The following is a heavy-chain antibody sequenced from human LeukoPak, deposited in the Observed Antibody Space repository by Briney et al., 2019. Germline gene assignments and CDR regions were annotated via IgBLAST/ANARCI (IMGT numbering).Heavy chain of an antibody. V-gene: IGHV3-30*02. CDR3: AKDTGGVYDY. D-gene: IGHD3-10*01. CDR1: GFTFSSYG. CDR2: IRYDGSNK. J-gene: IGHJ4*02. Sequence: PGGSLRLSCAASGFTFSSYGMHWVRQAPGKGLEWVAFIRYDGSNKYYADSVKGRFTISRDNAKNSLYLQMNSLRAEDTALYYCAKDTGGVYDYWGQGTLVTVSS.